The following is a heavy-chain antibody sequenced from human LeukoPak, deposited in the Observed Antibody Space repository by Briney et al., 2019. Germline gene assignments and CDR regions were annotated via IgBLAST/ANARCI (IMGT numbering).Heavy chain of an antibody. J-gene: IGHJ4*02. CDR3: ARLWFGELLSTTAYYFDY. CDR2: ISAYNGNT. CDR1: GYTFTSYG. V-gene: IGHV1-18*01. D-gene: IGHD3-10*01. Sequence: ASVKVSCKASGYTFTSYGISWVRQAPGQGLEWMGWISAYNGNTNYAQKLQGRVTMTTDTSTSTAYMELRSLRSNATAAYYCARLWFGELLSTTAYYFDYWGQGTLVTVSS.